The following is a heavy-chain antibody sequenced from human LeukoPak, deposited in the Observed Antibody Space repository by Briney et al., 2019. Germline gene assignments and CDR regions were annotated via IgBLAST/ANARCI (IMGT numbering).Heavy chain of an antibody. V-gene: IGHV4-39*07. CDR2: MFYSGRT. Sequence: SETLSLTCTVSGGSISSSSYYWGWIRQPPGKGLEWIGNMFYSGRTYYNPALKSRVTMSVDTSKNQFSLKLSSVTAADTAVYYCASGWGSGSYYRFDYWGQGTLVTVSS. D-gene: IGHD3-10*01. CDR3: ASGWGSGSYYRFDY. J-gene: IGHJ4*02. CDR1: GGSISSSSYY.